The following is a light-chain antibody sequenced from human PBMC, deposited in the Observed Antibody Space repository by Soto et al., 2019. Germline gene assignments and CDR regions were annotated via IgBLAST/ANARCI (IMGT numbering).Light chain of an antibody. J-gene: IGKJ1*01. Sequence: ETVMTQSPATLSVSPGERATLSCRASQSVGSHLAWYQQKLGQAPRLLIYGASTRATGIPVRFSGSGSGTEFTLTISSLQSEDFAVYYCQQYYMWPPWTLGHGTKVDIK. CDR2: GAS. CDR1: QSVGSH. V-gene: IGKV3-15*01. CDR3: QQYYMWPPWT.